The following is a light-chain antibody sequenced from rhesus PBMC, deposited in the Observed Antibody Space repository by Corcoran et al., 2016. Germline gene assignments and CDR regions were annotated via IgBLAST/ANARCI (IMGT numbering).Light chain of an antibody. CDR1: QSVSSW. CDR3: QQHNSSPYS. V-gene: IGKV1-22*01. Sequence: DIQMTQSPSSLSASVGDTVTITCRASQSVSSWLAWYQQQPGKAPKLLIYKASNLQSGVPSRFSGSGSGTECTLTSSSLQTEDFATYYCQQHNSSPYSFGQGTKVEI. J-gene: IGKJ2*01. CDR2: KAS.